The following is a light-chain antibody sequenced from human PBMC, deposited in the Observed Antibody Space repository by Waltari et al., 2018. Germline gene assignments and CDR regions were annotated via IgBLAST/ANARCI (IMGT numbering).Light chain of an antibody. Sequence: QSALAQPASVSGSPGQSITISCPGSSSDIGAFDLVSWYQQHPGRAPRLIIRNVSERPSGVPHRFSGSKSGNTASLTISSLRSEDDSLYFCSSFTTGSTGLFGGGTKLTVL. CDR3: SSFTTGSTGL. CDR1: SSDIGAFDL. V-gene: IGLV2-14*03. CDR2: NVS. J-gene: IGLJ2*01.